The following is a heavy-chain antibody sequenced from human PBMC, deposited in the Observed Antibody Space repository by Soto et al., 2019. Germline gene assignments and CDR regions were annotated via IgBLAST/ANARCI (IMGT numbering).Heavy chain of an antibody. CDR3: ARDFRVGEEV. CDR2: ISYDGSNK. J-gene: IGHJ3*01. Sequence: QVQLVESGGGVVQPGRSLRLSCAASGFTFSSYAMHWVRQAPGKGLEWVAVISYDGSNKYYADSVKGRFTISRDNSKNTLYLQMNRLRPEDTAVYYCARDFRVGEEVWGQGTMVTVSS. V-gene: IGHV3-30-3*01. CDR1: GFTFSSYA. D-gene: IGHD1-26*01.